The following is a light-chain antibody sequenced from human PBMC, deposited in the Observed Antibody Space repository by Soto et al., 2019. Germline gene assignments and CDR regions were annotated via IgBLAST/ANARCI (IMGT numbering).Light chain of an antibody. J-gene: IGKJ4*01. CDR1: QGISSY. V-gene: IGKV1-9*01. CDR3: QQLNSYPLT. CDR2: AAS. Sequence: IQLTQSPSSLSASVEDRGTITCRASQGISSYLAWYQQKPGKAPKLLIYAASTLQSGVPSRFSGSGSGTDFTLTISSLQPEDFATYYCQQLNSYPLTFGGGTKVDIK.